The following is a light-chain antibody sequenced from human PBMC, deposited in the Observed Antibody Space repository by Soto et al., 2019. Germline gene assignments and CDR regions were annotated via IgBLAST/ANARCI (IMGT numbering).Light chain of an antibody. J-gene: IGKJ1*01. CDR1: QSVSSNS. CDR3: QQFGGSPPSWT. V-gene: IGKV3-20*01. Sequence: ESVLTQSPGTLSLSPGERATLSCRASQSVSSNSLAWYQQKPGQAPRLLIYGASSRATGTPDRFSGSGSGTDCTLTISRLEPEDFAVYYCQQFGGSPPSWTFGQGTKVAI. CDR2: GAS.